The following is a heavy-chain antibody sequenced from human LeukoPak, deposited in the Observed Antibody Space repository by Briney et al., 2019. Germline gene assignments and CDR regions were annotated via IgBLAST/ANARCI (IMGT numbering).Heavy chain of an antibody. CDR1: GFTFSRFW. J-gene: IGHJ4*02. CDR2: INQDESAK. CDR3: AKESRLYRFGEPIDY. D-gene: IGHD3-10*01. Sequence: GGSLRLSCAASGFTFSRFWMSWVRQAPGKGLEWVASINQDESAKYYVDSVRGRFTISRDNAKNSLFLQMNSLRAEDTAVYYCAKESRLYRFGEPIDYWGQGTLVTVSS. V-gene: IGHV3-7*03.